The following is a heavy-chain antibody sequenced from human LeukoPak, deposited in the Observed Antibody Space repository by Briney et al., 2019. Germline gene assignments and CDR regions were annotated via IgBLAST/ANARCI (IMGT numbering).Heavy chain of an antibody. D-gene: IGHD2-2*01. CDR2: IYTSGST. CDR3: ARGYCSSTSCYRGAFDI. Sequence: SETLSLTCTVSGGSISSYYWSWIRQPAGKGLEWIGRIYTSGSTNYNPSLKSRVTMSVDTSKNQFSLKLGSVTAADTAVYYCARGYCSSTSCYRGAFDIWGQGTMVTVSS. J-gene: IGHJ3*02. V-gene: IGHV4-4*07. CDR1: GGSISSYY.